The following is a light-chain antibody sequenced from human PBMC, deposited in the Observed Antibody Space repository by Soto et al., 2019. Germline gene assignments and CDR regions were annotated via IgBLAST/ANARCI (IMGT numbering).Light chain of an antibody. CDR1: QSVSSY. CDR2: DAS. Sequence: EIVLTQSPATPSLSPGERATLSCRASQSVSSYLAWYQQKPGQAPRLLIYDASNRATGIPARFSGSGSGTDFTLTISSLEPEDFAVYYCQQRSNWLTFGGGNRVDIK. CDR3: QQRSNWLT. J-gene: IGKJ4*01. V-gene: IGKV3-11*01.